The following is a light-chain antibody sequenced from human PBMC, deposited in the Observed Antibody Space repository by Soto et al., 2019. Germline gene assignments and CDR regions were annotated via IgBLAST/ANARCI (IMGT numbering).Light chain of an antibody. CDR3: QQYYSTPWT. J-gene: IGKJ1*01. CDR1: QSVLYSSNNKNY. V-gene: IGKV4-1*01. CDR2: WAS. Sequence: DIVMTQPPDSLAVSLDERATINCKSSQSVLYSSNNKNYLAWYQQKPGQPPKLLIYWASTRESGVPDRFSGSGSGPDFTLTISSLQAEDVAVYYCQQYYSTPWTFGQGTKVEIK.